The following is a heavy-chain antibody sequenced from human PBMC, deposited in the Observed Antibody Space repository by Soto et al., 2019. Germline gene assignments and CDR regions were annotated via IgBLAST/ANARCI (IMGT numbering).Heavy chain of an antibody. J-gene: IGHJ3*02. CDR1: GFTFSSYW. Sequence: GGSLRLSCAASGFTFSSYWMHWVRQAPGKGLVWVSRINSDGSSTSYADSVKGRFTISRDNAKNTLYLQMTSLRAEDTAVYYCARAGHYDSSGYYDIWGQGTMVTVSS. V-gene: IGHV3-74*01. CDR2: INSDGSST. CDR3: ARAGHYDSSGYYDI. D-gene: IGHD3-22*01.